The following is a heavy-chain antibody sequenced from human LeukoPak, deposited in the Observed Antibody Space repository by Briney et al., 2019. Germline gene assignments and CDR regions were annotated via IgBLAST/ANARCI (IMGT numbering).Heavy chain of an antibody. J-gene: IGHJ4*02. V-gene: IGHV3-7*03. CDR2: VKQGGSER. CDR3: AKDQSRGIVIIATFDY. Sequence: GGSLRLSCAASGFIFNNYWISWVRQAPGKGLEWVANVKQGGSERYYVDSVKGRFTISRDSAKNSLYLQMNSLSAEDTAVYYCAKDQSRGIVIIATFDYWGQGTLVTVSS. CDR1: GFIFNNYW. D-gene: IGHD3-22*01.